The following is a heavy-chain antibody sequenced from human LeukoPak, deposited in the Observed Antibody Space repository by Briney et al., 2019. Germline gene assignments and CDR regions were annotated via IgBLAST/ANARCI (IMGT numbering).Heavy chain of an antibody. CDR1: GFTFSNYA. CDR3: AREMTIITYSFDS. CDR2: ISETGGTI. D-gene: IGHD5-24*01. Sequence: PGGSLRLSCAPSGFTFSNYAMSWVCQAPGKGLEWVSAISETGGTIHYADSVRGRFTISRDNSKNTLYLQMNSLRAEDTAVYYCAREMTIITYSFDSWGQGTLVTVSS. V-gene: IGHV3-23*01. J-gene: IGHJ4*02.